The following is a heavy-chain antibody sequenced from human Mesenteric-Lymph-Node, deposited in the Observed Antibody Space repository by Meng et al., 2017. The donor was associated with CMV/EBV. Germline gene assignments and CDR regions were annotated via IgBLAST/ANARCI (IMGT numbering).Heavy chain of an antibody. D-gene: IGHD3-22*01. CDR2: ISYDGSNK. Sequence: GESLKISCAASGFTFSSYAMHWVSQAPGKGLEWVAVISYDGSNKYYADSVKGRFTISRDNAKNSLYLQMNSLRAEDTAVYYCARVESSGYYYETYYFDYWGQGTLVTVSS. V-gene: IGHV3-30*04. CDR1: GFTFSSYA. J-gene: IGHJ4*02. CDR3: ARVESSGYYYETYYFDY.